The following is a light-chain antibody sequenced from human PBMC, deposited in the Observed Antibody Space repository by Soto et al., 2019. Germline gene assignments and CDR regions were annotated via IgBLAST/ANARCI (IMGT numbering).Light chain of an antibody. CDR1: EDISNY. V-gene: IGKV1-27*01. CDR3: QNYNRAPWT. CDR2: GAS. J-gene: IGKJ1*01. Sequence: DIQMTQSPSSLSASVGDRVTITCRASEDISNYLAWYQQKPGKVPKLLIYGASTLQSGVPSRFSGSGSGTDFTLTISSLQTEDVVTDSCQNYNRAPWTFGQGTKVESK.